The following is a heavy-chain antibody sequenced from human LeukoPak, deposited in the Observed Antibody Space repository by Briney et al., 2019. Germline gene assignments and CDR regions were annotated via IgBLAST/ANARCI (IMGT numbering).Heavy chain of an antibody. D-gene: IGHD4-23*01. V-gene: IGHV1-69*13. CDR2: IIPIFGTA. J-gene: IGHJ4*02. CDR3: ARGPTTVVRTFDH. CDR1: GGTFSSYA. Sequence: GASVKVSCKASGGTFSSYAISWVRQAPGQGLEWMGGIIPIFGTANYAQKFQGRVTITADESTSTAYMELSSLRSEDTAVYYCARGPTTVVRTFDHWGQGTLVTVSS.